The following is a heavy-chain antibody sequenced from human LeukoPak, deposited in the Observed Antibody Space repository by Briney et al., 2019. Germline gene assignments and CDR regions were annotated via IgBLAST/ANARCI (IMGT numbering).Heavy chain of an antibody. V-gene: IGHV3-21*01. CDR2: ISSSSSYI. D-gene: IGHD1-26*01. CDR3: ARDRGSQASNPWFDP. J-gene: IGHJ5*02. Sequence: PGGSLRLSCAASGFTFSSYSMTWVRQAPGKGLEWVSSISSSSSYIYYADSVKGRFTISRDNAKNSLYLQMNSLRAEDTAVYYCARDRGSQASNPWFDPWGQGALVTVSS. CDR1: GFTFSSYS.